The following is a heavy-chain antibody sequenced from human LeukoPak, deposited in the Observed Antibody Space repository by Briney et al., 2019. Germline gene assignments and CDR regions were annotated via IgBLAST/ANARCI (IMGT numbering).Heavy chain of an antibody. D-gene: IGHD3-10*01. Sequence: ASVKVSCKASGYTFTSYYMHWVRQAPGQGLEWMGWINPNSGGANYAQKFQGRVTMTRDTSISTAYMELSRLRSDDTAVYYCARTWGGELLKIDYWGQGTLVTVSS. CDR1: GYTFTSYY. CDR3: ARTWGGELLKIDY. V-gene: IGHV1-2*02. CDR2: INPNSGGA. J-gene: IGHJ4*02.